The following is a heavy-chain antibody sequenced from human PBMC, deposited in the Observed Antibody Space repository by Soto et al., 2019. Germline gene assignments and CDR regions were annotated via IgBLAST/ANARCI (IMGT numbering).Heavy chain of an antibody. J-gene: IGHJ5*02. CDR3: ATPMYQLPTGP. CDR2: ISAYNGNT. CDR1: GYTFTSYG. Sequence: EASVKVSCKASGYTFTSYGISWVRQAPGQGLEWMGWISAYNGNTNYAQKLQGRVTMTTDTSTSTAYMELRSLRSDDTAVYYCATPMYQLPTGPWGQGTLVTVSS. D-gene: IGHD2-2*01. V-gene: IGHV1-18*01.